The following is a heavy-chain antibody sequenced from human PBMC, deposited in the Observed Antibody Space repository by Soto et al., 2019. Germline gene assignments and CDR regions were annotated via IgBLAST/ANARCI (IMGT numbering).Heavy chain of an antibody. CDR2: IYTSGST. V-gene: IGHV4-4*07. CDR3: ARIGFGFWSGYSYNWFDP. J-gene: IGHJ5*02. Sequence: SETLSLTCTVSGGSISSYYWSWIRQPAGKGLEWIGRIYTSGSTNYNPSLKSRVTMSVDTSKNQFSLKLSSVTAADTAVYYCARIGFGFWSGYSYNWFDPWGQGTLVTVS. D-gene: IGHD3-3*01. CDR1: GGSISSYY.